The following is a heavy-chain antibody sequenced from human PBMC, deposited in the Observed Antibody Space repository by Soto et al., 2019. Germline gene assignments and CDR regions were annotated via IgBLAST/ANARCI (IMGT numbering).Heavy chain of an antibody. D-gene: IGHD2-15*01. CDR1: GGSMNSGGYC. CDR3: SRGILV. CDR2: ISYGGTT. V-gene: IGHV4-31*03. J-gene: IGHJ4*02. Sequence: QVQLQESGPGLVKPSQTLSLTCTVSGGSMNSGGYCWNWIRQHPGEGLEWIGCISYGGTTSYNPSLKSRATISVDTPKNQFSLKPSSVTAADTAVYYCSRGILVWGQGTLITVSS.